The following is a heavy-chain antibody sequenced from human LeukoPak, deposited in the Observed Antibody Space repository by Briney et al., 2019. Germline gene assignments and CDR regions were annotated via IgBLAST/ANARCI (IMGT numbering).Heavy chain of an antibody. D-gene: IGHD5-12*01. Sequence: SETLSLTCAVSGGSLSSSNWWSWVRPPPGKGLEWIGEIYHKGSTNYNPSLKSRVTISVDKSKNHFSLKLISVTAADTAVYYCAKRGSGYPSDHWGQGTLVTVSS. CDR2: IYHKGST. V-gene: IGHV4-4*02. CDR3: AKRGSGYPSDH. J-gene: IGHJ4*02. CDR1: GGSLSSSNW.